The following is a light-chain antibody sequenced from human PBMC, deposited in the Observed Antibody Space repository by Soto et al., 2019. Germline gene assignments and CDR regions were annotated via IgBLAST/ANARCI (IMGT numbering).Light chain of an antibody. Sequence: QSVLTQPASVSGSPGQSITISCTGTSSDVGSHNYVSRYQQHPGKAPKLIIFEVNSRPSGVSNRFSGSKSGSAASLTISGLQAEDEADYYCSSYSSTSTPYVFGGGTKVTVL. CDR1: SSDVGSHNY. J-gene: IGLJ1*01. CDR2: EVN. CDR3: SSYSSTSTPYV. V-gene: IGLV2-14*01.